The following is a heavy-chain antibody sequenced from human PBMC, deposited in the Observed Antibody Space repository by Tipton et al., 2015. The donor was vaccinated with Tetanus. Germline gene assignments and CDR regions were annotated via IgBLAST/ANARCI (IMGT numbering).Heavy chain of an antibody. Sequence: TLSLTCTVSGGSISSYYWSWIRQPAGKGLEWIGRIYTSGSTNYNPSLKSRVTMSVDTSKNQFSLKLSSVTAADTAVYYCARDSPYYDFWSGRIIADYYYYGMAVWGQGTTVTVSS. V-gene: IGHV4-4*07. CDR1: GGSISSYY. D-gene: IGHD3-3*01. CDR2: IYTSGST. CDR3: ARDSPYYDFWSGRIIADYYYYGMAV. J-gene: IGHJ6*02.